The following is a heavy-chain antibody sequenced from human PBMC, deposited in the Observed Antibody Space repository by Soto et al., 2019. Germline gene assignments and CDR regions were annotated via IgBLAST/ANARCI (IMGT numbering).Heavy chain of an antibody. CDR1: GYTFTSYC. V-gene: IGHV1-18*04. CDR3: ARVVAGTHFDY. J-gene: IGHJ4*02. D-gene: IGHD6-19*01. Sequence: ASVKLSCKPSGYTFTSYCISWVRQAPGQGLEWMGWISAYNGNTNNAQKLQGRVTMTTDTSMSTAYMELRSLRSDDTAVYSCARVVAGTHFDYWGQGTLVTFST. CDR2: ISAYNGNT.